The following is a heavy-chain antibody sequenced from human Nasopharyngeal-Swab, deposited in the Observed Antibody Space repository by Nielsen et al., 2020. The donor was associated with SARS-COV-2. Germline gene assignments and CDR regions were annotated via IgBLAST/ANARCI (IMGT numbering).Heavy chain of an antibody. CDR3: ARDAPAHYGAFY. CDR1: GFTFSSYW. CDR2: MNPDGGSI. D-gene: IGHD4-17*01. Sequence: GESLKISCAASGFTFSSYWVHWVRQLPGRGPVWVSRMNPDGGSISYADSVKGRFSISRDSSKNTLYLQMDSLRGEDTAVYYCARDAPAHYGAFYWGRGTLVTVSS. J-gene: IGHJ4*02. V-gene: IGHV3-74*01.